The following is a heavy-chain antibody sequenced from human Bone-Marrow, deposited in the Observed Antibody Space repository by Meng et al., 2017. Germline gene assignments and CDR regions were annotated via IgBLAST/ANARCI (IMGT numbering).Heavy chain of an antibody. CDR3: ARWYSSSWYLNPDAFDI. D-gene: IGHD6-13*01. J-gene: IGHJ3*02. Sequence: GGSLRLSCAASGFTFSDYYMSWIRQAPGKGLEWVSYISSSGSTIYYADSVKGRFTISRDNAKNSLYLQMNSLRAEDTAVYYCARWYSSSWYLNPDAFDIWGQGTMVTVSS. V-gene: IGHV3-11*04. CDR1: GFTFSDYY. CDR2: ISSSGSTI.